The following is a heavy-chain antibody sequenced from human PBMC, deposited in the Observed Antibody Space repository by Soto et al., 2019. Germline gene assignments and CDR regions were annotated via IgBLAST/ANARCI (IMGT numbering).Heavy chain of an antibody. J-gene: IGHJ3*02. D-gene: IGHD1-1*01. CDR2: TRNKANSYTT. Sequence: EVQLVESGGGLVQPGGSLRLSCAASGFTCSDHYMDWVRQGPGKGLEWVGRTRNKANSYTTEYAASVKGRFTISRDDSKNSLYLQMNSLKTEDTAVYYCARTTNSHDAFDIWGQGTMVTVSS. V-gene: IGHV3-72*01. CDR3: ARTTNSHDAFDI. CDR1: GFTCSDHY.